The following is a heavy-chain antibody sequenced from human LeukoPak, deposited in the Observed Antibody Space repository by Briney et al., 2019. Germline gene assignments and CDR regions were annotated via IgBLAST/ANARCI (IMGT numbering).Heavy chain of an antibody. J-gene: IGHJ4*02. CDR1: GFTFSSYS. Sequence: PGGSLRLSXAASGFTFSSYSMNWVSQAPGKGLEWVSSISSSSSYIYYADSVKGRFTISRDNAKNSLYLQMNSLRAEDTAVYYCARVQVVKDFWSGPVLWYWGQGTLVTVSS. CDR2: ISSSSSYI. V-gene: IGHV3-21*01. CDR3: ARVQVVKDFWSGPVLWY. D-gene: IGHD3-3*01.